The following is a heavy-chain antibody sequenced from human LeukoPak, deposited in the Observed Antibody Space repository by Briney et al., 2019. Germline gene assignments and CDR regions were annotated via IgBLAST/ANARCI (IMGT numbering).Heavy chain of an antibody. CDR2: LKLYDGSI. J-gene: IGHJ4*02. Sequence: ASVKVSCKASGYSFIRYHIHWVRQAPGQGLEWMGVLKLYDGSISHAQKFQGRVTMTSDTSTSTVYMELSSLRSEDTAVYFCARGLKPASIAAAGTGFYFDYWGQGTLVTVSS. CDR3: ARGLKPASIAAAGTGFYFDY. CDR1: GYSFIRYH. D-gene: IGHD6-13*01. V-gene: IGHV1-46*01.